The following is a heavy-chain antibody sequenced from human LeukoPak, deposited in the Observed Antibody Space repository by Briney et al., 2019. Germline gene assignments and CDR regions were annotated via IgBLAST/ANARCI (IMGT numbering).Heavy chain of an antibody. V-gene: IGHV1-2*02. CDR3: ARGLVPAAAFDY. Sequence: ASVKVSRKASGYTFTGYYMHWVRQAPGQGLEWMGWINPNSGGTNYAQKFQGRVTMTRDTSISTAYMELSRLRSDDTAVYYCARGLVPAAAFDYWGQGTLVTVSS. CDR2: INPNSGGT. J-gene: IGHJ4*02. CDR1: GYTFTGYY. D-gene: IGHD2-2*01.